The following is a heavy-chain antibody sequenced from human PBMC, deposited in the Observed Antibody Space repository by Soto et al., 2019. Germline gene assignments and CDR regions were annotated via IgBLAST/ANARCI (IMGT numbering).Heavy chain of an antibody. V-gene: IGHV3-30*03. CDR1: GFTFSSYG. J-gene: IGHJ3*02. CDR3: ARAYMVRGVMGAFDI. D-gene: IGHD3-10*01. CDR2: ISYDGSNK. Sequence: GGSLRLSCAASGFTFSSYGMHWVRQAPGKGLEWVAVISYDGSNKYYADSVKGRFTISRDNSKNTLYLQMNSLRAEDTAVYYCARAYMVRGVMGAFDIWGQGTMVTV.